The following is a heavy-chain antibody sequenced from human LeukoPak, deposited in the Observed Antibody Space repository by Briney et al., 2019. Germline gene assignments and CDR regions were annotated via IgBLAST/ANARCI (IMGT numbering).Heavy chain of an antibody. V-gene: IGHV3-11*01. Sequence: GGSLRLSCAASGFTFGDYYMSWIRQAPGKGLEWVSYISSSGSTIYYADSVKGRFTISRDNAKNSLYLQMNSLRAEDTAVYYCARGPYSSSWYSPPDYWGQGTLVTVSS. CDR1: GFTFGDYY. J-gene: IGHJ4*02. CDR2: ISSSGSTI. D-gene: IGHD6-13*01. CDR3: ARGPYSSSWYSPPDY.